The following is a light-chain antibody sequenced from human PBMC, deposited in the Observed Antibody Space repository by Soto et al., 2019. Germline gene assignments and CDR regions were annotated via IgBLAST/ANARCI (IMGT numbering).Light chain of an antibody. V-gene: IGLV1-44*01. J-gene: IGLJ1*01. CDR1: RSNIGSNT. Sequence: QAVVTQPPSASGAPGQRVTISCSGSRSNIGSNTVNWYQQLPGTAPKLLIYSHNQRPSGVPVRFSVSKSGTSASLAISGLQSEDEADYYCATWDDNLDGYVFGTGTKLTVL. CDR3: ATWDDNLDGYV. CDR2: SHN.